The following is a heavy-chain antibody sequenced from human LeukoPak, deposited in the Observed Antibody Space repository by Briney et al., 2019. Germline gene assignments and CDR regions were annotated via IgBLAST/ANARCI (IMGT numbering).Heavy chain of an antibody. Sequence: SETLSLTCGVSGYSISTTSHYWGWIRQPPGGGLEWIGSIYYSGRTYYNPSLKSRVTISVDTSKNQFSLTLSSVTAADTAAYYCARHDGTVTFNWFDPWGQGTLVTVSS. CDR1: GYSISTTSHY. J-gene: IGHJ5*02. D-gene: IGHD1-1*01. CDR2: IYYSGRT. CDR3: ARHDGTVTFNWFDP. V-gene: IGHV4-39*01.